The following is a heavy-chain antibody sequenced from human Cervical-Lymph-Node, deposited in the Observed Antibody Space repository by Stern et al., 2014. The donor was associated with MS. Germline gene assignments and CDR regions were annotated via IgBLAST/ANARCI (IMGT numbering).Heavy chain of an antibody. CDR3: ARCLAGRTSFYYDLDV. D-gene: IGHD3-16*01. CDR1: GYRFTTYW. V-gene: IGHV5-51*03. CDR2: ISPGDSHI. Sequence: EVQLVESGPEVKKPGESLKISCKGSGYRFTTYWIGWVRQLPGTGLELIGIISPGDSHIHYSPSFPGQVTISADKSISTAYLQWSSLKASDTAMYYGARCLAGRTSFYYDLDVWGQGTTVIVSS. J-gene: IGHJ6*02.